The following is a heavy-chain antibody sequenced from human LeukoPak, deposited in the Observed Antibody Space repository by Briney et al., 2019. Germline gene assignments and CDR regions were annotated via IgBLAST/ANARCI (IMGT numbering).Heavy chain of an antibody. CDR1: GFSVSSNY. Sequence: GGSLRLSCAASGFSVSSNYMSWVPQAAGKGLEWVSVIYNSGTTKYADSVKGRFTIARDNAKNTLALQRTSLRAEDTAVYYCARGWEWWDYWGQGTLVTVSS. D-gene: IGHD2-15*01. CDR3: ARGWEWWDY. V-gene: IGHV3-53*01. CDR2: IYNSGTT. J-gene: IGHJ4*02.